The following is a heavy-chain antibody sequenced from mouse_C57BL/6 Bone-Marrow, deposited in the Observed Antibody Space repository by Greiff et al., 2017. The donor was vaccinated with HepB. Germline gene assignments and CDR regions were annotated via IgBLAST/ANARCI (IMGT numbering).Heavy chain of an antibody. V-gene: IGHV1-61*01. CDR2: IYPSDSET. CDR1: GYTFTSYW. D-gene: IGHD2-4*01. Sequence: QVQLQQPGAELVRPGSSVKLSCKASGYTFTSYWMDWVKQRPGQGLEWIGNIYPSDSETHYNQKFKDKATLTVDKSSSTAYMQLSSLTSEDSAVYYCARRGYDYDVLPSAYWGQGTLVTVSA. CDR3: ARRGYDYDVLPSAY. J-gene: IGHJ3*01.